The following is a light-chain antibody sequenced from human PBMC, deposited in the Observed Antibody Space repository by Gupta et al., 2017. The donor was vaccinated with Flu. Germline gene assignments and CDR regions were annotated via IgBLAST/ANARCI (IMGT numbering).Light chain of an antibody. Sequence: ETVMTQSPLALSVTPGEAASISCTSSQTLLYINGYNYLDWYLQKPGQPPQLLIYLASNRASGVPERVSGSGSGTIFTLKISRVEAEDVGVYYCMQSVQTPRTFGEGTKVEIK. CDR1: QTLLYINGYNY. CDR2: LAS. CDR3: MQSVQTPRT. J-gene: IGKJ1*01. V-gene: IGKV2-28*01.